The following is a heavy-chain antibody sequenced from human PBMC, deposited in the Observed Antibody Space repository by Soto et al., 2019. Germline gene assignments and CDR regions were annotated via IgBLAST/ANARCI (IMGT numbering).Heavy chain of an antibody. D-gene: IGHD1-26*01. CDR3: ARDRHSGSYQGFDY. V-gene: IGHV1-69*01. CDR2: IIPIFGTA. CDR1: GGTFSSYA. Sequence: QVQLVQAGAEVKTPGSSVKVSCKASGGTFSSYAISWVRQAPGQGLEWMGGIIPIFGTANYAQKFQGRVTITADDSTSTAYMELSSLRSEDTAVYYCARDRHSGSYQGFDYWGQGTLVTVSS. J-gene: IGHJ4*02.